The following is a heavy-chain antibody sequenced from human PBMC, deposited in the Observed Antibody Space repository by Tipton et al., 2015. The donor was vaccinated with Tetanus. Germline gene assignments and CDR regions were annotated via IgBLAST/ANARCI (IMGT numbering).Heavy chain of an antibody. V-gene: IGHV4-39*01. CDR2: IYYSGST. CDR1: GGSISSSSYY. J-gene: IGHJ6*02. CDR3: ARRGPTPMDV. Sequence: TLSLTCTVSGGSISSSSYYWGWIRQPPGKGLEWIGSIYYSGSTYYNPSLKSRVTISVDTSKNQFSLKLSSVTAADTAVYYCARRGPTPMDVWGQGTTVTVSS.